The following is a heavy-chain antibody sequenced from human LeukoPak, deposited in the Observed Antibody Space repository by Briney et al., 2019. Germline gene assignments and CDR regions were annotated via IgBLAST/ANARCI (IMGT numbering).Heavy chain of an antibody. V-gene: IGHV4-31*03. CDR1: GHPKYRRGAP. J-gene: IGHJ4*02. CDR3: ARYTHPLGLYY. Sequence: TLSLTCTVSGHPKYRRGAPWRWICQHPGKGLEWIGYIFYGGGTSCNPSLKDRLTISVDTSKSQFSLKLSSVTAADTAIYYVARYTHPLGLYYWGQGTLVTVSS. D-gene: IGHD2-15*01. CDR2: IFYGGGT.